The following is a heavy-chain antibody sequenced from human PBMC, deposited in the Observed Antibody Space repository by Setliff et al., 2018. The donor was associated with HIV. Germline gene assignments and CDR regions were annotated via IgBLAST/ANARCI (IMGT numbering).Heavy chain of an antibody. CDR3: ARDEQWPYLYYMDV. J-gene: IGHJ6*03. Sequence: ASVKVSCKASGYTFTSYGISWVRQAPGQRLEWMGWINAGNGNTKYSQKFQGRVTITRDTSASTAYMELSSLRSEDTAVYYCARDEQWPYLYYMDVWGKGTTVTVSS. D-gene: IGHD6-19*01. V-gene: IGHV1-3*01. CDR2: INAGNGNT. CDR1: GYTFTSYG.